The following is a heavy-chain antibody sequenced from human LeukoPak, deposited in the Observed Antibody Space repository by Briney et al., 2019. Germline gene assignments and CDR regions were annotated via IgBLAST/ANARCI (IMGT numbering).Heavy chain of an antibody. Sequence: ASVKVSCKASGYTFTSYAMHWVRQAPGQRLEWMGWINAGNGNTKYSQKFQGRVTITRDTSASTAYMELSSLRSEDTAVYYCARSLRHVAVAGPGVDYWGQGTLVTVSS. CDR3: ARSLRHVAVAGPGVDY. J-gene: IGHJ4*02. D-gene: IGHD6-19*01. V-gene: IGHV1-3*01. CDR2: INAGNGNT. CDR1: GYTFTSYA.